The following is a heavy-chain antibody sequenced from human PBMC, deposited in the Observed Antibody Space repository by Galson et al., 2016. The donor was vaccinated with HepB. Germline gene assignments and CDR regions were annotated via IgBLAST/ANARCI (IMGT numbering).Heavy chain of an antibody. CDR2: MCTSGNS. V-gene: IGHV4-61*02. CDR3: AVWFGDVNY. J-gene: IGHJ4*02. Sequence: TLSLTCTVSGGSISSGSYFCNWIRQPAGKGLEWIGSMCTSGNSNYNPSLKSRVTISLDTSKNQFFLKMSSVTAADTAVYYCAVWFGDVNYWGQGILVTVSS. D-gene: IGHD3-10*01. CDR1: GGSISSGSYF.